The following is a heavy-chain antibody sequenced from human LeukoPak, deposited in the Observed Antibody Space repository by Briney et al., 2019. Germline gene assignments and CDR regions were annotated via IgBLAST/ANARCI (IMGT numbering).Heavy chain of an antibody. CDR2: IYPADSDT. CDR1: GYSFTSYW. V-gene: IGHV5-51*01. CDR3: ARQLEKAAAGTRDY. J-gene: IGHJ4*02. D-gene: IGHD6-13*01. Sequence: GESLKISCKGSGYSFTSYWIGWVRQMPGKGLEWMGIIYPADSDTKYSPSFQGQVTISADKSISTAYLQWSSLKASDTAMYYCARQLEKAAAGTRDYWGQGTLVTVSS.